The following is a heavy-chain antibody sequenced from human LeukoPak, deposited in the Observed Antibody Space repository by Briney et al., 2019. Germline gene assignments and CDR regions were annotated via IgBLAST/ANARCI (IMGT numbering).Heavy chain of an antibody. D-gene: IGHD6-13*01. J-gene: IGHJ4*02. Sequence: ASVKVSCKASGYTFTSYDINWVRQATGQGLEWMGWMYPNSGNTGYAQKFQGRVTMTRNTSISTAYMELSSLRSEDTAVYYCARGLFYQQPTQFDYWGQGTLVTVSS. V-gene: IGHV1-8*01. CDR1: GYTFTSYD. CDR3: ARGLFYQQPTQFDY. CDR2: MYPNSGNT.